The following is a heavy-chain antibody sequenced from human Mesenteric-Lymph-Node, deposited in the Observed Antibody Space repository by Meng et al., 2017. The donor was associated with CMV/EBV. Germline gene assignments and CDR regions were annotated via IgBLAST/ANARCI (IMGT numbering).Heavy chain of an antibody. Sequence: GGSLRLSCAASGFTFSSYAMSWVRQAPGKGLQWVSTISSSGGSTYYADSVKGRFTISRDNSKNTLYLQMNSLRAEDTAVYYCAKALVVRWYFDYWGQGTLVTVS. CDR2: ISSSGGST. D-gene: IGHD2-2*01. CDR1: GFTFSSYA. CDR3: AKALVVRWYFDY. J-gene: IGHJ4*02. V-gene: IGHV3-23*01.